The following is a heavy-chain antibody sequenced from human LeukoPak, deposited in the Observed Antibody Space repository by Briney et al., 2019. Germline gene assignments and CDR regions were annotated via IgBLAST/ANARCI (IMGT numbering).Heavy chain of an antibody. CDR2: IKSKTDGGTT. J-gene: IGHJ4*02. Sequence: NAGGSLRLSCAASGFTFSNAWMSWVRQAPGKGLEWVGRIKSKTDGGTTDYAAPVKGRFTISRDDSKNTLYLQMNSLKTEDTAVYYCTTLPGIAAAGTQDYWGQGTLVTVSS. V-gene: IGHV3-15*01. D-gene: IGHD6-13*01. CDR1: GFTFSNAW. CDR3: TTLPGIAAAGTQDY.